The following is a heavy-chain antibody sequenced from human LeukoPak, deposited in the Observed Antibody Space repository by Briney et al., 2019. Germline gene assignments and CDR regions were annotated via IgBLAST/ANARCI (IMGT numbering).Heavy chain of an antibody. Sequence: TGGSLRLSCAASGFTVSSNYMSCVRQAPGKGLEWVSVIYCGGSTYYADSVKGRFTISRHNSKNTLYLQMNSLRAEDTAVYYCARGPTYSSGLYYYYYGMDVWGQGTTVTVSS. CDR1: GFTVSSNY. CDR2: IYCGGST. D-gene: IGHD6-19*01. J-gene: IGHJ6*02. CDR3: ARGPTYSSGLYYYYYGMDV. V-gene: IGHV3-53*04.